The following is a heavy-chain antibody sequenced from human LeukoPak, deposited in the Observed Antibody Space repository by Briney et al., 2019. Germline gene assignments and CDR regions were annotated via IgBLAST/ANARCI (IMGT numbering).Heavy chain of an antibody. CDR3: AREGRAASHYFDY. Sequence: GGSLRLSCAASGFTFSSYAMGWVRQAPGKGLEWISTIKGSDYSTYYADSVRGRFTISRSNSENTLYLQMNSLRGEDTAVYYCAREGRAASHYFDYWGQGTLVTVSS. D-gene: IGHD6-13*01. V-gene: IGHV3-23*01. J-gene: IGHJ4*02. CDR2: IKGSDYST. CDR1: GFTFSSYA.